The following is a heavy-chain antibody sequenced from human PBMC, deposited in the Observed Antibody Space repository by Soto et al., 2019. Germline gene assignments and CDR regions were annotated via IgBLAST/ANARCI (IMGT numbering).Heavy chain of an antibody. V-gene: IGHV1-18*04. CDR3: ANGMPGEYLAD. J-gene: IGHJ4*02. CDR2: ISTYNGHI. Sequence: QVQSVQSGAEVKKPGASVKVSCKASGDTFISYGINWVRQAPGHGPEWMGWISTYNGHIKYGEKFQDRVTMTIDTSANIASLEVRSLRPDDTAVYYCANGMPGEYLADWGQGTLVTVSS. CDR1: GDTFISYG. D-gene: IGHD3-10*01.